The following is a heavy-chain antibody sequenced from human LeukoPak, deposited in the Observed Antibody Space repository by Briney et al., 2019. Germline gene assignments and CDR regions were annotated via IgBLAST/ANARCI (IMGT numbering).Heavy chain of an antibody. D-gene: IGHD1-26*01. Sequence: GGSLRLSCAASGFTFSSYWMHWVRQAPGKGLVWVSRLNSDGSSTSYADSVKGRFTISRDNAKNTLYLQMNSLRAEDTAVYYCAKQFMLNSGSPYYFDYWGQGTLVTVSS. CDR3: AKQFMLNSGSPYYFDY. CDR2: LNSDGSST. J-gene: IGHJ4*02. CDR1: GFTFSSYW. V-gene: IGHV3-74*01.